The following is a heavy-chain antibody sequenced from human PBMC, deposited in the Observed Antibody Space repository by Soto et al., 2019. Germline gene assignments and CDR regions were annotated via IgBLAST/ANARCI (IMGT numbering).Heavy chain of an antibody. V-gene: IGHV1-18*01. J-gene: IGHJ6*02. CDR3: VMVDNYVTPTPQDV. Sequence: QVQLVQSGDEVKKPGASVKVSCKASGYIFVNYGIAWVRQAPGQGLEWMGGISPYTGNTHSATKVQGRLTMTTDTPTSTAYMDLGSLTSDDTAVYYCVMVDNYVTPTPQDVWGQGTTLTVSS. D-gene: IGHD3-16*01. CDR2: ISPYTGNT. CDR1: GYIFVNYG.